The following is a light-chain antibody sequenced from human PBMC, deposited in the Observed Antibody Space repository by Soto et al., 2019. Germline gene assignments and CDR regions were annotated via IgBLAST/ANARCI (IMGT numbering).Light chain of an antibody. CDR1: QSISNY. CDR3: QQYHTYSIK. V-gene: IGKV1-5*01. J-gene: IGKJ5*01. Sequence: DIQLTQSPSFLSASVGDRVTITCRASQSISNYLAWYQQKPGKAPNLLIFDASSLQSGVPSRFSGGGSGTEFTLTISSLQPDDFATYFCQQYHTYSIKFGQGTRLEIK. CDR2: DAS.